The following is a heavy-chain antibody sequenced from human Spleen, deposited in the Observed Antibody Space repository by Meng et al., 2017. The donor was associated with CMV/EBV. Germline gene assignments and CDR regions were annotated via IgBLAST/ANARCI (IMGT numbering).Heavy chain of an antibody. D-gene: IGHD4-17*01. CDR3: ARDRGLRETEDFDY. CDR2: LSSSSGYV. V-gene: IGHV3-21*01. J-gene: IGHJ4*02. CDR1: GFTFSSYG. Sequence: SGFTFSSYGMNWVRQAPGKGLEWVSSLSSSSGYVYYADSLKGRFNISRDNAKKSLYLQMNNLRAEDTAVYYCARDRGLRETEDFDYWGQGTLVTVSS.